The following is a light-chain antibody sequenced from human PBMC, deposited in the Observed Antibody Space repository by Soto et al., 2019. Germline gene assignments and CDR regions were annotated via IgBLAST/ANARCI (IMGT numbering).Light chain of an antibody. J-gene: IGKJ4*01. CDR1: QNINSY. CDR3: QQYERYNPS. Sequence: DIQMTQSPSSLSASVGDRVTIICRASQNINSYLAWFQQKPGKAPKSLIYDATSLQSGVPSRFSGSESGTDFSLTIRSLQPEDAATYYCQQYERYNPSFGGGTKLEI. V-gene: IGKV1-16*01. CDR2: DAT.